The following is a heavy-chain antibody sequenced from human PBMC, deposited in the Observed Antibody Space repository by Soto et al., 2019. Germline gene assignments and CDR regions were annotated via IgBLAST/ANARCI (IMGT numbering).Heavy chain of an antibody. D-gene: IGHD6-19*01. CDR2: ISFDGHDQ. V-gene: IGHV3-30*03. CDR3: ASQQWLAHV. J-gene: IGHJ4*02. CDR1: GFPFSNYG. Sequence: PGGSLRLSCAASGFPFSNYGMHWVRQAPGKGLEWMAVISFDGHDQDYADSVKGRFTISRDNSKSTLYLQMNSLGAEDTAVYYCASQQWLAHVWGQGTLVTVPS.